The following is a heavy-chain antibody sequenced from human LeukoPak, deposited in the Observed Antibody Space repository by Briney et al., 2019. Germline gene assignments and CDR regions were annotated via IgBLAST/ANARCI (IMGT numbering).Heavy chain of an antibody. V-gene: IGHV3-21*01. CDR2: ISSSSSYI. CDR3: ARAVITFGGVIVIPLDY. J-gene: IGHJ4*02. CDR1: GLTFSSYS. Sequence: GGSLRLSCAASGLTFSSYSMNWVRQAPGKGLEWVSSISSSSSYIYYADSVKGRFTISRDNAKNSLYLQMNSLRAEDTAVYYCARAVITFGGVIVIPLDYWGQGTLVTVSS. D-gene: IGHD3-16*02.